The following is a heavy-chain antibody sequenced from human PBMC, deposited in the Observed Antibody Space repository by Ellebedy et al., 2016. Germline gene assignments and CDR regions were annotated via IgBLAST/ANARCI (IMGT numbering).Heavy chain of an antibody. V-gene: IGHV3-23*01. J-gene: IGHJ1*01. CDR2: INGGGYIT. CDR1: GLNLGNYF. CDR3: REGHYSDV. D-gene: IGHD2-15*01. Sequence: GESLKISXTASGLNLGNYFMTWVRQAPGKGLEWVSTINGGGYITYFADSVKGRFTISRDNSRNILYLHMNSLRVDDTARYYCREGHYSDVWGQGTLVTVSS.